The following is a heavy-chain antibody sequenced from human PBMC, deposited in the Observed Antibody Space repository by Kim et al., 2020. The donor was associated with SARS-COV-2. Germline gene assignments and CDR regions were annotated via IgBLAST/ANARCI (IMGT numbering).Heavy chain of an antibody. Sequence: ADSVKGRFTISRDNSKNTLNLQMNSLRAEDTAVYYCARGLSGDSGLFFDAWGQGTLVTVSS. J-gene: IGHJ4*02. CDR3: ARGLSGDSGLFFDA. V-gene: IGHV3-66*01. D-gene: IGHD4-17*01.